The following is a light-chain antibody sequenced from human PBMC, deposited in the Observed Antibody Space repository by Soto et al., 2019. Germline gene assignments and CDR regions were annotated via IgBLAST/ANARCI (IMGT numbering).Light chain of an antibody. V-gene: IGLV1-40*01. CDR2: GDN. J-gene: IGLJ2*01. CDR3: QSHDTSLSGSRI. CDR1: DSNIGAGYD. Sequence: QSVLTQPPSVSGAPGQRVTISCTGSDSNIGAGYDVHWYQQLPGTAPKLLIYGDNNRPSGVPDRFSASKSDTSASLTITGLQAEDEADYYCQSHDTSLSGSRIFGGGTKVTVL.